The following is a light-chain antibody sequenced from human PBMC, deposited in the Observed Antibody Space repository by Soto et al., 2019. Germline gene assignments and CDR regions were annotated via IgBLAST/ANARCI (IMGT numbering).Light chain of an antibody. J-gene: IGKJ2*01. CDR3: QQSYSAPYT. V-gene: IGKV1-39*01. Sequence: DLQMTQSPSSLSASVGDRVTITCRASQSIYSSLNWYHQKPGKAPKLLIYAASNLQSGVPSRFSGSGSGTDFTLSISSLQPDDFATYYCQQSYSAPYTFGPWTKLEI. CDR1: QSIYSS. CDR2: AAS.